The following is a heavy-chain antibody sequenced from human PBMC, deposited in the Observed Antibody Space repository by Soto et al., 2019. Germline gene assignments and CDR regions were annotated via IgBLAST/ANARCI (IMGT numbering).Heavy chain of an antibody. CDR3: ARDHGHYVFDY. Sequence: PVGSLRLSCAASGFTFSSYGMHWVRQAPGKGLEWVAVIWYDGSNKYYADSVKGRFTISRDNSKNTLYLQMNSLRAEDTAVYYCARDHGHYVFDYWGQGTLVTVSS. D-gene: IGHD4-17*01. CDR1: GFTFSSYG. J-gene: IGHJ4*02. V-gene: IGHV3-33*01. CDR2: IWYDGSNK.